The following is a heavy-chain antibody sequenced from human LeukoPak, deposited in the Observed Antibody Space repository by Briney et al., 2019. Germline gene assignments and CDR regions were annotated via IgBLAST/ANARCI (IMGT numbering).Heavy chain of an antibody. V-gene: IGHV3-15*01. CDR1: RFTFSNAW. CDR2: IKSKTDGGTT. Sequence: PEGSLRLSCAASRFTFSNAWMSWVRQAPGKGLEWVGRIKSKTDGGTTDYAAPVKGRFTIPRDDSKNTLYLQMNSLKTEDTAVYYCTTGDTVTFDYWGQGTLVTVSS. J-gene: IGHJ4*02. D-gene: IGHD4-17*01. CDR3: TTGDTVTFDY.